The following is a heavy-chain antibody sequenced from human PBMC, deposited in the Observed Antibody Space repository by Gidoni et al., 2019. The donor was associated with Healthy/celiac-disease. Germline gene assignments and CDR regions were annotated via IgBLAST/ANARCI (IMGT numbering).Heavy chain of an antibody. CDR1: GGTCSSYA. CDR2: IIPIFGTA. V-gene: IGHV1-69*06. CDR3: ASLSHVDIVAPFWPHFDY. Sequence: QVQLVQSGAEVKKPGSSVKVSCKASGGTCSSYAISGVRQAPGQGLEWMGGIIPIFGTANYAQKFQGRVTITADKSTSTAYMELSSLRSEDTAVYYCASLSHVDIVAPFWPHFDYWGQGTLVTVSS. D-gene: IGHD5-12*01. J-gene: IGHJ4*02.